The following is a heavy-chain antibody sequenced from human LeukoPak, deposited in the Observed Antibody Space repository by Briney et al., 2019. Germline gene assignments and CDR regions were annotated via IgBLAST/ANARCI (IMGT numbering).Heavy chain of an antibody. Sequence: GGSLGLSCAASGFSLSSYAMSWVRQAPGKGQEWVSAISDSGNTYHAYSEKGRFTISRDSSKNTLFLQMNRLRPEDAAVYYCANTGNSRGAYWGQGTLVTVCS. CDR1: GFSLSSYA. CDR3: ANTGNSRGAY. D-gene: IGHD2/OR15-2a*01. V-gene: IGHV3-23*01. CDR2: ISDSGNT. J-gene: IGHJ4*02.